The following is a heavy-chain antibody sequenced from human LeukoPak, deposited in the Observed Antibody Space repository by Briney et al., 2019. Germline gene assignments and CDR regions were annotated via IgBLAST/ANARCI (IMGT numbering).Heavy chain of an antibody. CDR3: ARHMTTANNWFDP. V-gene: IGHV1-2*02. J-gene: IGHJ5*02. Sequence: ASVKVSCKASGYTFTGYYMHRVRQAPGQGLEWMGWINPKSGGTNYEQKFQGRVIMTRDTSISTAYMELSSLRSDDTAVYYCARHMTTANNWFDPWGQGTLVAVSS. D-gene: IGHD1-1*01. CDR1: GYTFTGYY. CDR2: INPKSGGT.